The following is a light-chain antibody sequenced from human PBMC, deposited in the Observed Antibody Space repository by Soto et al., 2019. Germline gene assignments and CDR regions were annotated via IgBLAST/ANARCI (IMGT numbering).Light chain of an antibody. J-gene: IGKJ3*01. Sequence: EIVLTQSPGTLSLSPGERATLSCRASQSVSSNYLAWYQQKPGQAPRLLIYAASSRAAGIPDRFSGSGSGTDFTLTISRLEPEDFAVYYCQQYGGSPFTFGPGTKVDIK. CDR1: QSVSSNY. CDR2: AAS. V-gene: IGKV3-20*01. CDR3: QQYGGSPFT.